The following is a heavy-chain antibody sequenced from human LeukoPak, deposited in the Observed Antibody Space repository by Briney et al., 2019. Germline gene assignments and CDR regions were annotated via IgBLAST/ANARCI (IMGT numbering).Heavy chain of an antibody. Sequence: PGGSLRLSCAASGFTFSSYSMNWVRQAPGKGLEWVSYISSSSSTIYYADSVKGRFTISRDNSKNTLYLQMNSLRAEDTAVYYCAKGVSYYDSSGYYGARFDYWGQGTLVTVSS. CDR2: ISSSSSTI. V-gene: IGHV3-48*01. J-gene: IGHJ4*02. D-gene: IGHD3-22*01. CDR3: AKGVSYYDSSGYYGARFDY. CDR1: GFTFSSYS.